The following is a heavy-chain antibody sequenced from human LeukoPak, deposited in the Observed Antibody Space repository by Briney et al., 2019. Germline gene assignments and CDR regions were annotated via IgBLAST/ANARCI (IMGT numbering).Heavy chain of an antibody. Sequence: GGALRLSCAAAGFTFSSYGMHWVRPAPGQGLGGGGVIWYDGSNKYYADSVKGRFTISRDNSKNTLYLQMNSLRAEDTAVYYCAKGPHVEVSSGYYYYYYYMDVWGKGTTVTVSS. CDR3: AKGPHVEVSSGYYYYYYYMDV. J-gene: IGHJ6*03. D-gene: IGHD3-22*01. CDR1: GFTFSSYG. CDR2: IWYDGSNK. V-gene: IGHV3-33*06.